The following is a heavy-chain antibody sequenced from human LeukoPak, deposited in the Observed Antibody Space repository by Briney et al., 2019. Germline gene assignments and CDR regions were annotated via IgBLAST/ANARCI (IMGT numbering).Heavy chain of an antibody. J-gene: IGHJ4*02. V-gene: IGHV3-23*01. CDR3: ASSQWDLPLDY. D-gene: IGHD1-26*01. CDR1: GFPFSSYA. Sequence: GGSLRLSCAASGFPFSSYAMSWVRQAPGEGLEWVSGISDSGGSTYYADSVKGRFTISRDNATNTLYLQMNSLRAEDTAVYYCASSQWDLPLDYWGQGTLVTVSS. CDR2: ISDSGGST.